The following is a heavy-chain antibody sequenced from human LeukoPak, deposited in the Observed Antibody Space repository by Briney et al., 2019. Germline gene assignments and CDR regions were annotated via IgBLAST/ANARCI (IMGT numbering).Heavy chain of an antibody. CDR3: AKATWPADSSSNYVDFDC. Sequence: GGSLRLSCAASGFTFSSYAMTWVRQAPGKGLEWVSAIGDSTYSADSVKGRFTISRDNSKNTLYLQMNSLRGEDTAVYYCAKATWPADSSSNYVDFDCWGRGTRVTVSS. V-gene: IGHV3-23*01. D-gene: IGHD6-13*01. CDR1: GFTFSSYA. CDR2: IGDST. J-gene: IGHJ4*02.